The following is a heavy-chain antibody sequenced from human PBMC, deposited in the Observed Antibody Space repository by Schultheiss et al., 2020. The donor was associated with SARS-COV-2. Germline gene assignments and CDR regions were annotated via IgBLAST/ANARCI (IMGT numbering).Heavy chain of an antibody. CDR3: ARDLNVLRFLELGY. Sequence: GGSLRLSCAASGFTFSNAWMSWVRQAPGKGLEWVSYISSSSSTIYYADSVEGRFTISRDNAKNSLYLQMNSLRAEDTAVYYCARDLNVLRFLELGYWGQGTLVTVSS. D-gene: IGHD3-3*01. J-gene: IGHJ4*02. CDR1: GFTFSNAW. V-gene: IGHV3-48*04. CDR2: ISSSSSTI.